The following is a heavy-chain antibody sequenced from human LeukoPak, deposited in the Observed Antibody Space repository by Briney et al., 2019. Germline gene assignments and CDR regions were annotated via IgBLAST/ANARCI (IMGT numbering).Heavy chain of an antibody. Sequence: SETLSLTCAVYGGSFSGYYWSWIRQPPGKGLEWIGEINHSGSTNYNPSLKSRVTISVDTSKNQFSLKLSSVTAADTAVYYCARGRYPLLYWGQGTLVTVSS. CDR3: ARGRYPLLY. CDR1: GGSFSGYY. J-gene: IGHJ4*02. CDR2: INHSGST. V-gene: IGHV4-34*01. D-gene: IGHD2-2*01.